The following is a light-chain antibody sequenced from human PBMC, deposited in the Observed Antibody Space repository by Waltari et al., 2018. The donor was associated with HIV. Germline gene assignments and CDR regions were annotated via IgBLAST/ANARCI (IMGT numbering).Light chain of an antibody. V-gene: IGKV3-15*01. CDR3: QQYNNWPRT. CDR1: QTVSNN. J-gene: IGKJ1*01. CDR2: GAF. Sequence: EMVMTQSPATLSVSPGERATLSCRASQTVSNNLAWYQQKPGQAPRPPIHGAFTRATGVPARFSGSGSGTEFTLTISSLQSEDFAVYYCQQYNNWPRTFGQGTKVEI.